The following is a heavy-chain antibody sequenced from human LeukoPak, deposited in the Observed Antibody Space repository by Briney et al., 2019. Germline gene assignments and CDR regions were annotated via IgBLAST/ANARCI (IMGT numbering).Heavy chain of an antibody. CDR2: INPNSGGT. D-gene: IGHD3-22*01. CDR1: GYTFTGYY. CDR3: AREADYYDSSGYYGH. J-gene: IGHJ4*02. Sequence: ASVKVSCKASGYTFTGYYMHWVRQAPGQGLEWMGWINPNSGGTNYAQKFQGRVTMTRDTSISTAYVELSRLRSDDTAVYYCAREADYYDSSGYYGHWGQGTLVTVSS. V-gene: IGHV1-2*02.